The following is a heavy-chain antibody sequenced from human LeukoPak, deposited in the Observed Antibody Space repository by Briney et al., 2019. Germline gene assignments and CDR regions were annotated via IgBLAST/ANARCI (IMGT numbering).Heavy chain of an antibody. J-gene: IGHJ1*01. CDR1: GFRFSNYG. CDR3: ASLGITMVRGVAEYFQH. Sequence: GGSLRLSCAASGFRFSNYGMHWVRQAPGKGLEWVAVIWNDGKYKYYADSLEGRFTISRDNAKNSLYLQMNSLRAEDTAVYYCASLGITMVRGVAEYFQHWGQGTLVTVSS. CDR2: IWNDGKYK. D-gene: IGHD3-10*01. V-gene: IGHV3-33*03.